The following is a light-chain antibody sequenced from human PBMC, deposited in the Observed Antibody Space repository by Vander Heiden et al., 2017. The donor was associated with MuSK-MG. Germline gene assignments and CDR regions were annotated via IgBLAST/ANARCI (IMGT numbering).Light chain of an antibody. Sequence: GDRVTITCRASQRISKFLNWYQQKPGKAPKFLIYATSSLQSGVPPRFSGSGSGTDFTLTISSLQPEDFATYYCQQSYTNSPTFGQGTRVEIK. V-gene: IGKV1-39*01. CDR3: QQSYTNSPT. J-gene: IGKJ1*01. CDR1: QRISKF. CDR2: ATS.